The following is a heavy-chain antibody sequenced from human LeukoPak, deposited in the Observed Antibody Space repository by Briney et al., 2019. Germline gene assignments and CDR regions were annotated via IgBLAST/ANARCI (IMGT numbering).Heavy chain of an antibody. CDR2: IYPGDSDT. J-gene: IGHJ6*03. CDR1: GSSFTSYW. V-gene: IGHV5-51*01. D-gene: IGHD2-2*02. CDR3: ARHPIVVVPAAIPDYYYYYMDV. Sequence: GESLKISCKGSGSSFTSYWIGWVRQMPGKGLEWMGIIYPGDSDTRYSPSFQGQVTISADKSISTAYLQWSSLKASDTAMYYCARHPIVVVPAAIPDYYYYYMDVWGKGTTVTVSS.